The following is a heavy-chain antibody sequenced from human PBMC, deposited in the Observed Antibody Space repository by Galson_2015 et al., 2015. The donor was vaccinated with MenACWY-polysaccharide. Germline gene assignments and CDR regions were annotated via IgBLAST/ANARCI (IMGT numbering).Heavy chain of an antibody. V-gene: IGHV3-74*01. CDR1: GFTFSSYW. CDR2: INSDGKST. CDR3: ARVREQWLLGGPFDY. D-gene: IGHD6-19*01. Sequence: SLRLSCAASGFTFSSYWMHWVRQAPGKGLVWVSRINSDGKSTSYADSVKGRFTISRDNAKNTLYLQMNSLRGEDTAAYYCARVREQWLLGGPFDYWGQGTLVTVSS. J-gene: IGHJ4*02.